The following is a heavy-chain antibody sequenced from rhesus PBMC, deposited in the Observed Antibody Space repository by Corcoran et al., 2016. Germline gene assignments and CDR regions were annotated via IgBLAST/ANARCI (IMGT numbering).Heavy chain of an antibody. V-gene: IGHV4-169*01. CDR1: GGSISSSY. Sequence: QLQLQESGPGLVKPSETLSVTCAVSGGSISSSYWSWIRQAPGKGLEWIGYIYGSGSCTNYNPSLTSRVTLSVDTSKNQLSLKLSSVTTADTAVYYCARTYSGSWMDAFDFWGQGLRVTVSS. D-gene: IGHD6-25*01. CDR2: IYGSGSCT. CDR3: ARTYSGSWMDAFDF. J-gene: IGHJ3*01.